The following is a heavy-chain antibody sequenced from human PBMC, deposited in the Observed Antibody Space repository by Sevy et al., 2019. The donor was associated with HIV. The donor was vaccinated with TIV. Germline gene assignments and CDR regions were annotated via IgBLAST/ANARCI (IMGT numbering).Heavy chain of an antibody. CDR1: GGSIGSSTYY. CDR3: VRQVAARNMITFGGVIVPWSRGTYLSDS. V-gene: IGHV4-39*01. D-gene: IGHD3-16*02. J-gene: IGHJ4*02. CDR2: IYYSGST. Sequence: SETLSLTCTVSGGSIGSSTYYWGWIRQPPGKGLEWIGNIYYSGSTYYNPSLRSRVTISVDTSNKQFSLRLSSVTAADTAVYFWVRQVAARNMITFGGVIVPWSRGTYLSDSWGQGTPVTVSS.